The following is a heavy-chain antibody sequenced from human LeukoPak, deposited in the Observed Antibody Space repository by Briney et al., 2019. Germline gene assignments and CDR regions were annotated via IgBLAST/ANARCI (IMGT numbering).Heavy chain of an antibody. J-gene: IGHJ6*02. CDR1: GFTFDDYA. Sequence: GGSLRFSCAASGFTFDDYAMHWVRQAPGKGLEWVSGISWNSGSIGYADSVKGRFTISRDNAKNSLYLQMSSLRAEDTALYYCAKDLYYDILTGDYGMDVWGQGTTVTVSS. CDR2: ISWNSGSI. V-gene: IGHV3-9*01. CDR3: AKDLYYDILTGDYGMDV. D-gene: IGHD3-9*01.